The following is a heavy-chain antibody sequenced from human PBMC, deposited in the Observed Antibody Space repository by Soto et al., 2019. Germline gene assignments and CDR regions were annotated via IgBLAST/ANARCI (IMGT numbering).Heavy chain of an antibody. D-gene: IGHD2-15*01. J-gene: IGHJ6*03. CDR1: GFTFSSYA. V-gene: IGHV3-23*01. CDR2: ISGSGGST. Sequence: EVQLLESGGGLVQPGGSLRLSCAASGFTFSSYAMSWVRQAPGKGLEWVSAISGSGGSTYYADSVKGRFTISRDNSKNTLTLQMNSVTAEDTAVYYCAKGSGGSHYYYYYYIDVWGKGTTVTVSS. CDR3: AKGSGGSHYYYYYYIDV.